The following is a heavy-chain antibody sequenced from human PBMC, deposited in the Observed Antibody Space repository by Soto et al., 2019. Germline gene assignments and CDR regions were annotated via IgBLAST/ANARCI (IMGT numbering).Heavy chain of an antibody. CDR2: ISYDGSNK. Sequence: GGSLRLSCAASGFTFSSYAMHWVRQAPGKGLEWVAVISYDGSNKYYADSVKGRFTISRDNSKNTLYLQMNSLRAEDTAVYYCARDRAEYYFDYWGQGTLVTVYS. CDR1: GFTFSSYA. CDR3: ARDRAEYYFDY. J-gene: IGHJ4*02. V-gene: IGHV3-30-3*01. D-gene: IGHD3-10*01.